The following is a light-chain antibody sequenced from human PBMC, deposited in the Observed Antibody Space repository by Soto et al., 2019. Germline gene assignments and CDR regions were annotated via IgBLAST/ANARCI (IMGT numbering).Light chain of an antibody. CDR1: TGHSTYA. J-gene: IGLJ3*02. CDR3: QTWGTGSWV. V-gene: IGLV4-69*01. Sequence: QLVLTQSPSASASLGASVKLTCTLSTGHSTYAIAWHQQQPEKGPRYLMKINGDGSHIKGDGIPDRFSGSSSGAERYLTISSLQSEDEADYYCQTWGTGSWVFGGGTKLTVL. CDR2: INGDGSH.